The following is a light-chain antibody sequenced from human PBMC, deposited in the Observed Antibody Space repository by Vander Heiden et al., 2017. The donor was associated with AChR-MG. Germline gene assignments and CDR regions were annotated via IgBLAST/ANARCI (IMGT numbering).Light chain of an antibody. CDR3: QHADSFPWT. CDR2: AAS. J-gene: IGKJ1*01. Sequence: DIQMTQSPSSEYASVGDRVTITCRASQDISSWLAWYQQKPGKAPKLLIHAASSLQSGVPSRFSGSGSGTDFTLTISSLQPEDFATYYCQHADSFPWTFGQGTKVEIK. CDR1: QDISSW. V-gene: IGKV1-12*02.